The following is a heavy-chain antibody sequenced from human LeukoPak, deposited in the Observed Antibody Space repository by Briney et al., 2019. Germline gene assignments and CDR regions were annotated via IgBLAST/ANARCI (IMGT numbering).Heavy chain of an antibody. V-gene: IGHV4-38-2*02. D-gene: IGHD2-15*01. Sequence: SETLSLTCTVSGYSISSGYYWGWIRQPPGKGLGWIGSIYHSGSTYYNPSLKSRVTISVDTSKNQFSLKLSSVTAADTAVYYCARDRRYCSGGSCSENWFDPWGQGTLVTVSS. J-gene: IGHJ5*02. CDR3: ARDRRYCSGGSCSENWFDP. CDR1: GYSISSGYY. CDR2: IYHSGST.